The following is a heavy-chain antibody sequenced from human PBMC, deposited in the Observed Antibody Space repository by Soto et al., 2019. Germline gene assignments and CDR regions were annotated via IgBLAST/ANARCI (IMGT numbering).Heavy chain of an antibody. Sequence: QAQLVQSGAEVKKPGASVKVSCEASGYTFTSYYMHWVRQAPGQGLEWMGWINTNSGDTKYAQKFRGRVTMTRDTSITTAYMEVKMLTSDDTAVYYCARQLAYCGGDCFTDPVDYWGQGTRVTVSS. CDR3: ARQLAYCGGDCFTDPVDY. V-gene: IGHV1-2*02. D-gene: IGHD2-21*02. CDR1: GYTFTSYY. J-gene: IGHJ4*02. CDR2: INTNSGDT.